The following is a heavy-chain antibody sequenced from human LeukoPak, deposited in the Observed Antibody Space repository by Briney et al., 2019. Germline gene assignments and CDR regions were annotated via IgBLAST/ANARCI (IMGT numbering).Heavy chain of an antibody. J-gene: IGHJ4*02. Sequence: GGSLRLSCAASGFTFSSYAMSWVRQAPEKGLEWVSAISGSGGSTYYADSVKGRFTISRDNSRNTVYMQMDSLRAEDTAIYYCAGDRNSVWYSPLDYWGQGTQVTVSP. V-gene: IGHV3-23*01. CDR2: ISGSGGST. CDR3: AGDRNSVWYSPLDY. CDR1: GFTFSSYA. D-gene: IGHD6-19*01.